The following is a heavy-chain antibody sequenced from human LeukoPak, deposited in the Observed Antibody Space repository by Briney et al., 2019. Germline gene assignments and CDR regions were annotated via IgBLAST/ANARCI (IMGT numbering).Heavy chain of an antibody. J-gene: IGHJ4*02. CDR1: GFTFSSYW. D-gene: IGHD3-9*01. CDR2: IKQDGSEK. CDR3: ARDLPNYDILTGYPPLLIDY. Sequence: GGSLRLSCAASGFTFSSYWMSWVRQAPGKGLEWVANIKQDGSEKYYVDSVKGRFTISRDNAKNPLYLQMNSLRAEDTAVYYCARDLPNYDILTGYPPLLIDYWGQGTLVTVSS. V-gene: IGHV3-7*01.